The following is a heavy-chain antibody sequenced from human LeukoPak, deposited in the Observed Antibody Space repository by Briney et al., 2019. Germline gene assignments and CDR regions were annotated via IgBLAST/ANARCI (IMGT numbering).Heavy chain of an antibody. Sequence: GASVKVSCKASGYTFTGYFMHWVRQAPGQGLEWMGWINPNSGGTNYAQKFQGRVTMTTDTSTSTAYMELRSLRSDDTAVYYCARHSGYDNRLYYYYYMDVWGKGTTVTISS. CDR3: ARHSGYDNRLYYYYYMDV. CDR2: INPNSGGT. V-gene: IGHV1-2*02. J-gene: IGHJ6*03. D-gene: IGHD5-12*01. CDR1: GYTFTGYF.